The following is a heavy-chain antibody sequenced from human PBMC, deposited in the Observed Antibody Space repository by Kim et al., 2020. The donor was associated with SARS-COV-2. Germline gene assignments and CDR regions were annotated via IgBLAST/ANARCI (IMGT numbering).Heavy chain of an antibody. V-gene: IGHV3-30*18. CDR3: AKDTICSGGSCYSNIFDY. Sequence: GGSLRLSCAASGFTFSSYGMHWVRQAPGKGLEWVAVISYDGSNKYYADSVKGRFTISRDNSKNTLYLQMNSLRAEDTAVYYCAKDTICSGGSCYSNIFDYGGQGTLVTVSS. CDR1: GFTFSSYG. D-gene: IGHD2-15*01. J-gene: IGHJ4*02. CDR2: ISYDGSNK.